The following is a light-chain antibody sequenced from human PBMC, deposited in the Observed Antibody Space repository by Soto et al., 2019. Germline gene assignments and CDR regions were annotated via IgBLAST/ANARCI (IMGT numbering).Light chain of an antibody. J-gene: IGLJ1*01. V-gene: IGLV2-11*01. CDR1: SSVVGGYNY. Sequence: QSVLTQPRSVSGSPVQSVTISCTGTSSVVGGYNYVSWYQQHPGKAPKLMIYDVSKRPSGVPDRFSGSKSGNTASLTISGLQAEDEADYYCCSYAGSYTEVFGTGTKVTVL. CDR2: DVS. CDR3: CSYAGSYTEV.